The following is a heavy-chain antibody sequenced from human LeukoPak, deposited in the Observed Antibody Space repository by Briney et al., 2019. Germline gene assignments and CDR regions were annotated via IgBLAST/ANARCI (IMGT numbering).Heavy chain of an antibody. CDR2: ISVYNGNT. V-gene: IGHV1-18*01. CDR1: GYTFTNYG. CDR3: ARDSVTYYDFWSGYYAWFDP. J-gene: IGHJ5*02. D-gene: IGHD3-3*01. Sequence: ASVKVSCKASGYTFTNYGISWVRQAPGQGLEWIGWISVYNGNTKYAQKLQGRVTMTTDTSTSTAQMELRSLRSDDTAVYYCARDSVTYYDFWSGYYAWFDPWGQGTLVTVSS.